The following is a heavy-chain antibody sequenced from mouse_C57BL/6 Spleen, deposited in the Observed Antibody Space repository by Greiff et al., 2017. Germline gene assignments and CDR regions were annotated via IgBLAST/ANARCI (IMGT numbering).Heavy chain of an antibody. CDR2: ISNGGGST. Sequence: EVMLVESGGGLVQPGGSLKLSCAASGFTFSDYCMYWVRQTPEKRLEWVAYISNGGGSTYYPDTVKGRFPLSRDNATNTLYLQMSRLTSEDTDMDYCARQGYGSFRDYAMDYWGQGTSVTVSA. J-gene: IGHJ4*01. D-gene: IGHD1-1*01. V-gene: IGHV5-12*01. CDR1: GFTFSDYC. CDR3: ARQGYGSFRDYAMDY.